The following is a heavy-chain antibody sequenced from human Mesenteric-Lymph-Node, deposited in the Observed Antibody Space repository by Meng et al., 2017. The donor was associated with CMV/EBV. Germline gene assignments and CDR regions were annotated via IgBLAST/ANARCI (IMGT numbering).Heavy chain of an antibody. J-gene: IGHJ4*02. CDR2: ISAYNGNT. V-gene: IGHV1-18*01. CDR3: ARGPRVGATTYSIYYFDY. D-gene: IGHD1-26*01. Sequence: ASVKVSCKASGYTFTSYGISWVRQAPGQGLEWMGWISAYNGNTNYAQKLQGRVTMTTDTSTSTAYMELRSLRSDDTAVYYCARGPRVGATTYSIYYFDYWGQGTLVTVSS. CDR1: GYTFTSYG.